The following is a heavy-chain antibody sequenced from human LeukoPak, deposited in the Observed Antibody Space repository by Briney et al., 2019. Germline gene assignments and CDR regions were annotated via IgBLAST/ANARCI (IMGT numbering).Heavy chain of an antibody. J-gene: IGHJ5*02. D-gene: IGHD1-1*01. V-gene: IGHV4-39*01. CDR3: VEFTGS. Sequence: SETLSLTCTHSVGSINNNYYYLVWIRQPPGKGLEWIASIYYSGSSYYNPSLKSRVTISADTSKNQFSLKVSSVTAADTAVYYCVEFTGSWGQGTLVTVSS. CDR1: VGSINNNYYY. CDR2: IYYSGSS.